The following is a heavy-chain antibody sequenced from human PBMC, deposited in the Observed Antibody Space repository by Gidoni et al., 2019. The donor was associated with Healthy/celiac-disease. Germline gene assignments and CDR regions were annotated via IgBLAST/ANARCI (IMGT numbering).Heavy chain of an antibody. V-gene: IGHV2-5*02. D-gene: IGHD2-2*02. J-gene: IGHJ3*02. CDR3: AHMLLYCSSTSCYTGAFDI. CDR2: IYWDDDK. Sequence: QITLKESGPTLVKPTQTLTLTCTFSGFSLSTSGVGVGWIRQPPGKALEWLALIYWDDDKRYSPSLKSRLTITKDTSKNQVVLTMTNMDPVDTATYYCAHMLLYCSSTSCYTGAFDIWGQGTMVTVSS. CDR1: GFSLSTSGVG.